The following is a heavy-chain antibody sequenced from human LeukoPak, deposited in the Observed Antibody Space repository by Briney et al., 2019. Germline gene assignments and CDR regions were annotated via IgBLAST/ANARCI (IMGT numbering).Heavy chain of an antibody. CDR1: GFTFSSYG. CDR3: AKLPSDYGDYVYYFDY. CDR2: IRYDGSNK. Sequence: PGGSLRLSCAASGFTFSSYGMHWVRQAPGKGLEWVAFIRYDGSNKYYADSVKGRFTISRDNSKNTLYLQMNSLRAEDTAVYYCAKLPSDYGDYVYYFDYWGQGTLVTVSS. D-gene: IGHD4-17*01. V-gene: IGHV3-30*02. J-gene: IGHJ4*02.